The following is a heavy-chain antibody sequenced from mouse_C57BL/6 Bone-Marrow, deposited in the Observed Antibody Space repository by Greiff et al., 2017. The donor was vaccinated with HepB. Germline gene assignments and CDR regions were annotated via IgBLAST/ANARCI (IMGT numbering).Heavy chain of an antibody. CDR1: GYSITSGYY. D-gene: IGHD1-1*01. V-gene: IGHV3-6*01. CDR2: ISYDGSN. CDR3: ARDPTPPGSSFYFDY. J-gene: IGHJ2*01. Sequence: EVKLVESGPGLVKPSQSLSLTCSVTGYSITSGYYWNWIRQFPGNKLEWMGYISYDGSNNYNPSLKNRISITRDTSKNQFFLKLNSVTTEDTATYYCARDPTPPGSSFYFDYWGQGTTLTVSS.